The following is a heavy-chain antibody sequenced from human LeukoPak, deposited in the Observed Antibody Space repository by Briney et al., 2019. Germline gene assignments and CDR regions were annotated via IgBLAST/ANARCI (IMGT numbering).Heavy chain of an antibody. CDR1: GYTFTGYY. Sequence: ASVKVSCKASGYTFTGYYMHWVRQAPGQGLEWMGRINPNSGGTNYAQKFQGRVTMTRDTSISTAYTELSRLRSDDTAVYYCAREGYYYDSSGYQTRANYWGQGTLVTVSS. CDR3: AREGYYYDSSGYQTRANY. V-gene: IGHV1-2*06. D-gene: IGHD3-22*01. CDR2: INPNSGGT. J-gene: IGHJ4*02.